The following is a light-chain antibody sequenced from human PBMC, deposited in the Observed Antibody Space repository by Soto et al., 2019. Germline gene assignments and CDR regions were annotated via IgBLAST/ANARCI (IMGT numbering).Light chain of an antibody. CDR3: GADHGSGSNFVYV. CDR1: SGYSNYK. J-gene: IGLJ7*01. V-gene: IGLV9-49*01. Sequence: QSMLTQPPSASASLGASVTLTCTLSSGYSNYKVDWYQQRPGKGPRFVMRVGTGGIVGSKGDGIPDRFSVLGSGLNRYLTIKNIQEEDESDYHCGADHGSGSNFVYVFGGGTQLTVL. CDR2: VGTGGIVG.